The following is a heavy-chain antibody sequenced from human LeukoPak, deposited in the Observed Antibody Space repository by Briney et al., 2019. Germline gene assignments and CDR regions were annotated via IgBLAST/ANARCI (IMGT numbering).Heavy chain of an antibody. CDR2: ISGSGGST. CDR1: GFTFSSYA. CDR3: AKDRPIVGATGEFDY. Sequence: GGSLRLSCAASGFTFSSYATSWVRQAPGKGLEWVSAISGSGGSTYYADSVKGRFTISRDNSKNTLYLQMNSLRAEDTAVYYCAKDRPIVGATGEFDYWGQGTLVTVSS. V-gene: IGHV3-23*01. D-gene: IGHD1-26*01. J-gene: IGHJ4*02.